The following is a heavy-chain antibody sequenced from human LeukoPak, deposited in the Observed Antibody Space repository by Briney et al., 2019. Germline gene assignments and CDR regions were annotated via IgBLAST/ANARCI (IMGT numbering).Heavy chain of an antibody. V-gene: IGHV3-30*04. CDR2: ISYDGSNK. CDR1: GFTFSRYA. D-gene: IGHD3-3*01. CDR3: AREITIFGVVPGYFDY. J-gene: IGHJ4*02. Sequence: GGSLRLSCAASGFTFSRYAMHWVSEAPGKGREWVAVISYDGSNKYYADSVKGRCTISRDNSKNTRYLQMNSLRAEDTAVYYCAREITIFGVVPGYFDYWGQGTLVTVSS.